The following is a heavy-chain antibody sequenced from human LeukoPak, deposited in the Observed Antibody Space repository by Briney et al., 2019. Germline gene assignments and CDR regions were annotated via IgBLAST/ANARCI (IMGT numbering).Heavy chain of an antibody. Sequence: GGSLRLSCAASGFTFSGSAMHWVRQASGKGLEWVGRIRSKANSYATAYAASVKGRFTISRDDSKNTACLQMNSLKTEDTAVYYCTPHLGEGDYWGQGTLVTVSS. V-gene: IGHV3-73*01. CDR2: IRSKANSYAT. CDR3: TPHLGEGDY. J-gene: IGHJ4*02. D-gene: IGHD3-16*01. CDR1: GFTFSGSA.